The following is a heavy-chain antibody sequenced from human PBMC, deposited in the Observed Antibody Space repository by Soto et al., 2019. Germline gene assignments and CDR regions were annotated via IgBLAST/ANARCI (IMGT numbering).Heavy chain of an antibody. CDR2: ISYDGSDK. V-gene: IGHV3-30*09. CDR1: GFKYTDFA. Sequence: VQLVESGGGEVQPGRSLRLSCAASGFKYTDFALHWVRQAPGKGLEWVAIISYDGSDKYYADSVKGRFVISRDNNKNTLYLEMNSLRPEDTAVYFCARRSWDSYYAIDVWGQGNRVNVFS. D-gene: IGHD3-22*01. CDR3: ARRSWDSYYAIDV. J-gene: IGHJ6*02.